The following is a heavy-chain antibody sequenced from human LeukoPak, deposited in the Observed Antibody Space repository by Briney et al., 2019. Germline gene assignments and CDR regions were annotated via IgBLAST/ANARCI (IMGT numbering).Heavy chain of an antibody. CDR3: AKGGAGYYGSGSKYGMDV. D-gene: IGHD3-10*01. CDR1: GGSFSGYY. J-gene: IGHJ6*04. Sequence: SETLSLTCAVYGGSFSGYYWSWTRQPPGKGLEWIGEINHSGSTNYNPSLKSRVTISVDTSKNQFSLKLSSVTAADTAVYYCAKGGAGYYGSGSKYGMDVWGKGTTVTVSS. CDR2: INHSGST. V-gene: IGHV4-34*01.